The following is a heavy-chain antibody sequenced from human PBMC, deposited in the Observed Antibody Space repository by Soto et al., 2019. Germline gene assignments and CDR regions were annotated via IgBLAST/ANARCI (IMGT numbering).Heavy chain of an antibody. V-gene: IGHV3-30*18. D-gene: IGHD3-3*01. Sequence: QVQLVESGGGVVQPGRSLRLSCAASGFTFSSYGMHWVRQAPGKGLEWVAVISYDGSNKYYADSVKGRFNISRDNSKNTLYLQMNSLRAEDTAVYYCAKDPVLYGYYYYGMDVWGQGTTVTVSS. CDR3: AKDPVLYGYYYYGMDV. CDR2: ISYDGSNK. J-gene: IGHJ6*02. CDR1: GFTFSSYG.